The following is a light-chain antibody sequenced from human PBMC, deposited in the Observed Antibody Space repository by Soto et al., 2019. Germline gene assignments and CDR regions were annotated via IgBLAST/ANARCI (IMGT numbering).Light chain of an antibody. CDR2: EVS. CDR3: SSYTSSSTWV. J-gene: IGLJ3*02. Sequence: QSALTQPASVSGSPGQSITISCTGTSSDVGGYNYVSWYQQQSGKAPKLMIHEVSNRPSGVSSRFSGSKSGNTASLTISGLQAEDEADYYCSSYTSSSTWVFGGGTKVTVL. CDR1: SSDVGGYNY. V-gene: IGLV2-14*01.